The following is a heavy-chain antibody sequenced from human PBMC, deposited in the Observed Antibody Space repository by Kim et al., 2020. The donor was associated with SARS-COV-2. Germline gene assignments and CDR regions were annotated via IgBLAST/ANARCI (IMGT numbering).Heavy chain of an antibody. CDR1: GGSISSYY. CDR3: ARHRSIAVAGYLIWDY. Sequence: SETLSLTCTVSGGSISSYYWSWIRQPPGKGLEWIGDIYYSGSTNYNPSLKSRVTISVDTSKNQFPQKLSSVTAADTAVYYCARHRSIAVAGYLIWDYWGQGTLVTVSS. V-gene: IGHV4-59*08. J-gene: IGHJ4*02. D-gene: IGHD6-19*01. CDR2: IYYSGST.